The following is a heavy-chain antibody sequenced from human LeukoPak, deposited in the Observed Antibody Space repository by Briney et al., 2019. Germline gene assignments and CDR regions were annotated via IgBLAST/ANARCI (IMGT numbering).Heavy chain of an antibody. V-gene: IGHV3-23*01. CDR3: AKKGGYDNYYYYYMDV. CDR2: ISGSGGST. J-gene: IGHJ6*03. Sequence: GGSLRLSCAASGFTFSSYAMSWVRQAPGKGLEWVSAISGSGGSTYYADSVKGRFTISRDNSKNTLYLQMNSLRAEDTAVYYCAKKGGYDNYYYYYMDVWGKGTTVTISS. CDR1: GFTFSSYA. D-gene: IGHD5-12*01.